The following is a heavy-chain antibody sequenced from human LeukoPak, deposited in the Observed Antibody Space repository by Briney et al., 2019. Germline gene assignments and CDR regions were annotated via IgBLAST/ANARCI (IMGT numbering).Heavy chain of an antibody. D-gene: IGHD4-17*01. CDR3: ARDYAVPYYYYYMDV. CDR1: GGSISSGSYY. J-gene: IGHJ6*03. Sequence: PSQTLSLTRTVSGGSISSGSYYWSWIRQPAGKGLDWIGHIYTSGSTNYNPSLKSRVTISVDTSKNQFSLKLSSVTAADTAVYYCARDYAVPYYYYYMDVWGKGTTVTVSS. V-gene: IGHV4-61*09. CDR2: IYTSGST.